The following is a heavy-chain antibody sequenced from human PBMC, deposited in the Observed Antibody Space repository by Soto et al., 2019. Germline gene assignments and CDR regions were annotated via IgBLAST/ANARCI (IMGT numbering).Heavy chain of an antibody. Sequence: SETLSLTCTVSGGSISSSSYYWGWIRQPPGKGLEWIGSIYYSGSTYYNPSLKSRVTISVDTSKNQFSLKLSSVTAADTAVYYCASYSVVVAHFDYWGQGTLVTVSS. J-gene: IGHJ4*02. CDR1: GGSISSSSYY. CDR2: IYYSGST. D-gene: IGHD2-15*01. CDR3: ASYSVVVAHFDY. V-gene: IGHV4-39*01.